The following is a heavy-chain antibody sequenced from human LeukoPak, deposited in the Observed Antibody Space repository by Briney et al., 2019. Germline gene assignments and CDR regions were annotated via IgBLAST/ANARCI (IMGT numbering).Heavy chain of an antibody. J-gene: IGHJ4*02. CDR1: GGSISSSSYY. V-gene: IGHV4-39*01. Sequence: PSETLSLTCTVSGGSISSSSYYWGWIRQPPGKGLEWIGSIYYSGSTYYNPSLKSRVTISVDTSKNQFSLKLSSVTAADTAVYYCARQGIYGDYLGEYDYWGQGTLVTVSS. CDR3: ARQGIYGDYLGEYDY. CDR2: IYYSGST. D-gene: IGHD4-17*01.